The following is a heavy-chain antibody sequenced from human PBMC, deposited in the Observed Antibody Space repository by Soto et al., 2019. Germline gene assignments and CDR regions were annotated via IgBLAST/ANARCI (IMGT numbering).Heavy chain of an antibody. J-gene: IGHJ6*03. Sequence: GGSLRLSCAASGFTFSSYAMSWVRQAPGKGLEWVSAISGSGGSTYYADSVKGRFTISRDNSKNTLYLQMNSLRAEDTAVYYCAKPPPTVGYYYYYMDVWGKGTTVTVSS. CDR2: ISGSGGST. CDR1: GFTFSSYA. CDR3: AKPPPTVGYYYYYMDV. D-gene: IGHD1-26*01. V-gene: IGHV3-23*01.